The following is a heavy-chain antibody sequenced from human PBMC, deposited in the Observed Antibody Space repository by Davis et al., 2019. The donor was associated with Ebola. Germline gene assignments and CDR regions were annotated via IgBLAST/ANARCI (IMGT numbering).Heavy chain of an antibody. CDR1: GLTFGSYA. Sequence: GGSLRLSCAASGLTFGSYATSWVRQAPGKGLEWVSSISGCGSGTSYADSVKGRFTVSRDNAKNSLYLQMNSLRAEDTAVYYCVRDPALVVTGGGWFFGLWGRGTLVTVSS. CDR2: ISGCGSGT. D-gene: IGHD2-21*02. J-gene: IGHJ2*01. V-gene: IGHV3-23*01. CDR3: VRDPALVVTGGGWFFGL.